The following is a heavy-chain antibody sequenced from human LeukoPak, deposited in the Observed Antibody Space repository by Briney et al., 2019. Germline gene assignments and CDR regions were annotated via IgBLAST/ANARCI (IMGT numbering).Heavy chain of an antibody. J-gene: IGHJ4*02. D-gene: IGHD2-2*01. Sequence: ASVKVSCKASGYTFTSFGISWVRQDPGQGLEWMGWISAYNGNTNYAQKLQGRVTMTTDTSTNTAYMELRSLRSDDTAVYYCARDCRGTSCLVDYWGQGTLVTVSS. CDR3: ARDCRGTSCLVDY. V-gene: IGHV1-18*01. CDR1: GYTFTSFG. CDR2: ISAYNGNT.